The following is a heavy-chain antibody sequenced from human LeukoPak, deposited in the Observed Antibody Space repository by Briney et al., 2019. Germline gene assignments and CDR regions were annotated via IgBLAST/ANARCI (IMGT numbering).Heavy chain of an antibody. CDR1: GGSLTSSSYY. V-gene: IGHV4-39*07. D-gene: IGHD6-6*01. CDR3: ARVLAARFISRYYFDY. Sequence: SETLSLTCTVSGGSLTSSSYYWGWIRQPPGKGLECIGSIYYSGRNYYNPSLKSRVTISVDTSKNQFSLKLSSVTAADTAVYYCARVLAARFISRYYFDYWGQGTLVTVSS. CDR2: IYYSGRN. J-gene: IGHJ4*02.